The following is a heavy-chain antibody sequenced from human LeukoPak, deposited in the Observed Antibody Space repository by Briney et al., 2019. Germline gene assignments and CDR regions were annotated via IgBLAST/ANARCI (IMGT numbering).Heavy chain of an antibody. CDR1: GFFFSNYA. D-gene: IGHD3-22*01. CDR2: ISGSGGST. Sequence: PGGSLRLSCAASGFFFSNYAMTWVRQAPGKGLEWVSGISGSGGSTYYADSVKGRFTISRDNSKNTLYLQMNSLRAEDTAVYYCARDRHKYNYDSGGYPPYWGQGTLVTVSS. CDR3: ARDRHKYNYDSGGYPPY. J-gene: IGHJ4*02. V-gene: IGHV3-23*01.